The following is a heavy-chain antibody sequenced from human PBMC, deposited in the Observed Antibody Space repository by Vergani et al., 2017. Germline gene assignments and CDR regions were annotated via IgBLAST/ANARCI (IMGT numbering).Heavy chain of an antibody. V-gene: IGHV4-38-2*01. CDR3: VRGRGLLEAYYFDC. Sequence: QVQLQESGPGLVKPSETLSLTCAVSGYSISSGYYWGWIRQPPGKGLGWIGSIDHSGSTYYNPSLKSRVTISVDTSKNQFSLKLSSVTAADTAVYYCVRGRGLLEAYYFDCWGQGTLVTVSS. CDR2: IDHSGST. D-gene: IGHD2-15*01. J-gene: IGHJ4*02. CDR1: GYSISSGYY.